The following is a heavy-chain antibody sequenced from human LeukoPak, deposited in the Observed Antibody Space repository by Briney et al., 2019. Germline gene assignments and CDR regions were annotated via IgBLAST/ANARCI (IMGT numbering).Heavy chain of an antibody. CDR3: ARDGRFGELFDY. Sequence: GASVKVSCKASGGTFSSYAISWVRQAPGQGLEWMGGIIPIFGTANYAQKFQGRVTMTTDTSTTTVYMELRNLRSDDTAVFYCARDGRFGELFDYWGQGTLVTVSS. J-gene: IGHJ4*02. CDR2: IIPIFGTA. D-gene: IGHD3-10*01. V-gene: IGHV1-69*05. CDR1: GGTFSSYA.